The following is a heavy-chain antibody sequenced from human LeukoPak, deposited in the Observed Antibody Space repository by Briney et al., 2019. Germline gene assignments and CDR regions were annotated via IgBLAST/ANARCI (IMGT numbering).Heavy chain of an antibody. Sequence: GGSLGLSVAASGFTFSTNYMSWVGQAPGRGLRGASVIYSGGSTYYADSVKGRFTISRDNSKNTLYLQMNSLRAEDTAVYYCARERRYYDILTGPYGMDVWGQGTTVTVSS. CDR2: IYSGGST. V-gene: IGHV3-53*01. D-gene: IGHD3-9*01. J-gene: IGHJ6*02. CDR3: ARERRYYDILTGPYGMDV. CDR1: GFTFSTNY.